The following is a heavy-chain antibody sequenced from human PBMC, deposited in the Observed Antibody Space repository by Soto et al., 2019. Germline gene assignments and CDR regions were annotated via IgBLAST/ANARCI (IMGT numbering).Heavy chain of an antibody. J-gene: IGHJ5*02. CDR2: VQMSGTT. V-gene: IGHV4-4*07. CDR1: GASVRSYH. Sequence: SETLSLACAVSGASVRSYHWSWIRQAAGKGLEWIGRVQMSGTTNYNPSLKTRVTMSLDTSKNEVSLRMTSVTAADTAVYFCAKDRSTMRWFDPWGQGILVTVSS. CDR3: AKDRSTMRWFDP. D-gene: IGHD1-1*01.